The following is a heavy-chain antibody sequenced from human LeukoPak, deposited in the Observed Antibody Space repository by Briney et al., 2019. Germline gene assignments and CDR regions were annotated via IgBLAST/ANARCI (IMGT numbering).Heavy chain of an antibody. CDR3: AEGSNYGDSAF. J-gene: IGHJ4*02. V-gene: IGHV3-7*01. CDR2: IKPDGSEI. Sequence: GGSLRLSCAASGFPFSSYWMSWFRQFPGKGLEWVANIKPDGSEIYYVDSVKGRFIVSRDNAKNSLYLQMNSLRAEDTAMYYCAEGSNYGDSAFWGQGTLVTVSS. D-gene: IGHD4-17*01. CDR1: GFPFSSYW.